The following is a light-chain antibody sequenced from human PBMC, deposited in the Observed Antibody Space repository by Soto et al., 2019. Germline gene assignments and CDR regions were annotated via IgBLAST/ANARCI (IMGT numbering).Light chain of an antibody. CDR1: QSIGSW. J-gene: IGKJ1*01. V-gene: IGKV1-5*03. CDR3: QQYNSYSRT. CDR2: KAS. Sequence: DIQMTQSPSTLSASVGDRVTLTCRASQSIGSWLAWYQQKPGKAPKLLIYKASSLESGVPSRFSGSGSGTEFTLTISSLQPDDFATYYCQQYNSYSRTFGQGTKVDIK.